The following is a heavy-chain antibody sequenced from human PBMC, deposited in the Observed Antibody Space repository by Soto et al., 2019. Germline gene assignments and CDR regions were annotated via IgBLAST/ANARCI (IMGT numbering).Heavy chain of an antibody. CDR1: VGSITNYY. J-gene: IGHJ4*02. D-gene: IGHD3-10*01. CDR2: IYYTGDT. V-gene: IGHV4-59*01. Sequence: SETLSVTCTVSVGSITNYYWSWIRQSPGKGLDWIGYIYYTGDTTYNPSLKSRVTISVDTSKNQFSLKLSSVTAADTAVYYCARGEGSFPFDYWGQGTMVTVSS. CDR3: ARGEGSFPFDY.